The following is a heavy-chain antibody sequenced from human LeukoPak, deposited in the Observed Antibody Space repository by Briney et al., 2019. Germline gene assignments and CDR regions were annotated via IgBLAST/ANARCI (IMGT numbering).Heavy chain of an antibody. CDR2: IYHSGST. Sequence: TSETLSLTCTVSGYSINSGYYWGWIRQPPGKGLEWIGSIYHSGSTYYNPSLKSRVTISVDTSKNQFSLKLSSVTAADTAVYYCARARCSGGSCYSYYYYMDVWGKGTTVTVSS. CDR1: GYSINSGYY. J-gene: IGHJ6*03. V-gene: IGHV4-38-2*02. CDR3: ARARCSGGSCYSYYYYMDV. D-gene: IGHD2-15*01.